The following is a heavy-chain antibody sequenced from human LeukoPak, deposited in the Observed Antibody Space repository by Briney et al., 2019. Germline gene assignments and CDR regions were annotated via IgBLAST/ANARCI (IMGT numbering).Heavy chain of an antibody. V-gene: IGHV4-39*01. CDR3: ARDSSGWYKWVYYYGMDV. CDR2: IYYSGST. CDR1: GGSLTSYY. D-gene: IGHD6-19*01. J-gene: IGHJ6*02. Sequence: SETLSLTCTVSGGSLTSYYWGWIRQPPGKGLEWIGSIYYSGSTYYNPSLKSRVTISVDTSKNQFSLKLSSVTAADTAVYYCARDSSGWYKWVYYYGMDVWGQGTTVTVSS.